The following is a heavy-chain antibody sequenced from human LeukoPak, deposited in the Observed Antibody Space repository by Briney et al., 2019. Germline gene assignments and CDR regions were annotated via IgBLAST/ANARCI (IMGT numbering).Heavy chain of an antibody. D-gene: IGHD3/OR15-3a*01. Sequence: PGGSLRLSCAASGFTFSSYWMSWVRQAPGKGLEWVANIKQDGSEKYYVDSVKGRFTISRDNAKNSLYLQMNSLRAEDTAVYYCARVTASGGLDYFDYWGQGTLVTVSS. V-gene: IGHV3-7*01. CDR3: ARVTASGGLDYFDY. CDR1: GFTFSSYW. CDR2: IKQDGSEK. J-gene: IGHJ4*02.